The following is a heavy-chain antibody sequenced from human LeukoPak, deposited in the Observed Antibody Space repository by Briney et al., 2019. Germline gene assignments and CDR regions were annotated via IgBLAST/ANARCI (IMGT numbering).Heavy chain of an antibody. Sequence: GGSLRLSRAASGFTFSSYAMSWVRQAPGKGLEWVSASGHGGDTYYADSVKGRFTISRDISKNTLYLQMNSLRAEDTAVYYCAKGSPQYYFDYWGQGTLVTVSS. V-gene: IGHV3-23*01. CDR2: SGHGGDT. CDR3: AKGSPQYYFDY. J-gene: IGHJ4*02. CDR1: GFTFSSYA. D-gene: IGHD6-19*01.